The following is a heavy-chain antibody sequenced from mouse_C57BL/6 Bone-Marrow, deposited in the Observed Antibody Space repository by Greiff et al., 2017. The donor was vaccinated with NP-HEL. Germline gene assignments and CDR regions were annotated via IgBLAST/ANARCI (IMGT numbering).Heavy chain of an antibody. J-gene: IGHJ2*01. Sequence: QVQLQQSGAELARPGASVKLSCKASGYTFTSYGISWVKQRTGQGLEWIGEIYPRSGNTYYNEKFKGKATLTADKSSSTAYMELRSLTSEDSAVYFCARGIAYYSNLFDYWGQGTTLTVSS. D-gene: IGHD2-5*01. CDR3: ARGIAYYSNLFDY. V-gene: IGHV1-81*01. CDR2: IYPRSGNT. CDR1: GYTFTSYG.